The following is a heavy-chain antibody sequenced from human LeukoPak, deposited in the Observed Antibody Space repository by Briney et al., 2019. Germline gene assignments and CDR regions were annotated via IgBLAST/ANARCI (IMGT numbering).Heavy chain of an antibody. CDR1: GFTFSNSW. CDR2: INQHGSQI. Sequence: GGSLRLSCAASGFTFSNSWMSWVRQAPGRGLEWVASINQHGSQIHYVDSVKGRFTISRDNAKNLLYLQMDSLRVEDTAIYYCARDPRTVRIWGQGTLVTVSS. J-gene: IGHJ4*02. D-gene: IGHD1-1*01. V-gene: IGHV3-7*01. CDR3: ARDPRTVRI.